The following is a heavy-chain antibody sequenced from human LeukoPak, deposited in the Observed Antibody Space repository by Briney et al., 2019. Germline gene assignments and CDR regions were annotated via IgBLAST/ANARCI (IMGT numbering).Heavy chain of an antibody. D-gene: IGHD4-23*01. CDR1: GYTFTGYY. Sequence: GASVKVSCKASGYTFTGYYVHWVRQAPGQGLEWMGWINPNSGGTNYAQKFQGRVTMTRDTSISTAYMELSSLRSEDTAVYYCARDLLSHDYGGFDYWGQGTLVTVSS. CDR3: ARDLLSHDYGGFDY. V-gene: IGHV1-2*02. J-gene: IGHJ4*02. CDR2: INPNSGGT.